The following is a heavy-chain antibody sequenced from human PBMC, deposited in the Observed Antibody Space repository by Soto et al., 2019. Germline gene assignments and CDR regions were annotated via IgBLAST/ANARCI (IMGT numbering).Heavy chain of an antibody. J-gene: IGHJ5*02. CDR3: ARVGRIAISDTWFDP. V-gene: IGHV4-59*01. D-gene: IGHD6-13*01. CDR2: IHYSGSA. Sequence: SETPSLTCTVSVGSISGYYWGWFRQPPGKELELIAYIHYSGSAYYNPSLRSRVTISIVTSKNQFSLKVNSVNGADTAVYYCARVGRIAISDTWFDPWGHGTLVTVS. CDR1: VGSISGYY.